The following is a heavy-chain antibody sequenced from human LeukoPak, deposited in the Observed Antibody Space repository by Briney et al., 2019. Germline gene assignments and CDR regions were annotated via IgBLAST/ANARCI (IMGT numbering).Heavy chain of an antibody. CDR2: FDPEDGET. CDR1: GYTLTELS. J-gene: IGHJ4*02. V-gene: IGHV1-24*01. Sequence: ASVKVSCKVSGYTLTELSMHWVRQAPGKGLEWMGGFDPEDGETIYAQKLQGRVTMTEDTSTDTAYMELSSLRSEDTAVYYCALRGDGYNSIDYWGQGTLVTVSS. CDR3: ALRGDGYNSIDY. D-gene: IGHD5-24*01.